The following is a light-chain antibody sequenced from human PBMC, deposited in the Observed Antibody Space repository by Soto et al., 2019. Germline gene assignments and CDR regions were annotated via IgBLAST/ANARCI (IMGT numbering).Light chain of an antibody. CDR2: DAS. V-gene: IGKV3-11*01. CDR1: QSINNY. J-gene: IGKJ4*01. Sequence: EIMLTQSPATLSLSPGERATLSCRASQSINNYLAWYQHKPGQAPRLLIYDASNRATGIPARFSGSGSGTDFTLTISSLEPEDFAVYYCQQRYNWLLTFGGGTKVAIK. CDR3: QQRYNWLLT.